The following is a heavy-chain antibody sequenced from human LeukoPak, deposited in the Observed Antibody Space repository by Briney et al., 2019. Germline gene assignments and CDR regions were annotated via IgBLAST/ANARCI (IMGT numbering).Heavy chain of an antibody. D-gene: IGHD3-22*01. CDR2: IKQDGSEK. V-gene: IGHV3-7*04. CDR1: GFTFSSYW. Sequence: TGGSLRLSCAASGFTFSSYWMTWVRQAPGKGLEWAANIKQDGSEKYYVESVKGRFTISRDNAKNSLNLQMNSLRAEDTAVYYCARGSSGYKPYGMDVWGQGTTVTVSS. CDR3: ARGSSGYKPYGMDV. J-gene: IGHJ6*02.